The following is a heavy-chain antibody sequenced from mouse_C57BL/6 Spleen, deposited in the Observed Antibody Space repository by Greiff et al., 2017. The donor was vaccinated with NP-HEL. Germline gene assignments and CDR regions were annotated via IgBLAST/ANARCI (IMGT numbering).Heavy chain of an antibody. Sequence: VQLQQPGAELVRPGSSVKLSCKASGYTFTSYWMHWVKQRPIQGLEWIGNIDPSDSETHYNQKFKDKATLTVDKSSITAYMQLSSLTSEDSAVYYCARAGVDGYYFDYWGKGTTLTVSS. CDR1: GYTFTSYW. V-gene: IGHV1-52*01. CDR3: ARAGVDGYYFDY. CDR2: IDPSDSET. J-gene: IGHJ2*01. D-gene: IGHD2-3*01.